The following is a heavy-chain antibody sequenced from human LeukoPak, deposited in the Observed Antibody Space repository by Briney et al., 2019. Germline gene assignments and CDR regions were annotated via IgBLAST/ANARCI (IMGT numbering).Heavy chain of an antibody. CDR1: GGSFSGYY. V-gene: IGHV4-34*01. Sequence: SETLSLTCAVYGGSFSGYYWSWIRQPPGKGLEWIGEINHSGSTNYNPSLKSRVTISVDTSKNQFSLKLSSVTAADTAVYYCARGRYRTLQHWGQGTLVTVSS. CDR3: ARGRYRTLQH. J-gene: IGHJ1*01. D-gene: IGHD1-14*01. CDR2: INHSGST.